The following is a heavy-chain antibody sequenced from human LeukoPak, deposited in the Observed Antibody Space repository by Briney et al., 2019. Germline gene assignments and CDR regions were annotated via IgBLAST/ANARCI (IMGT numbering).Heavy chain of an antibody. J-gene: IGHJ4*02. Sequence: GESLQISCRTSGYTFTNYWVGWVRQMPGKGLEWMGIIYPGPGTGPGGSNPIYSPSFQGHVTISADNSITTAYLQWGSLKASDTAMYYCARHSTRPNWYSPIDFWGQGTLVTVSS. V-gene: IGHV5-51*01. CDR2: IYPGPGTGPGGSNP. CDR3: ARHSTRPNWYSPIDF. CDR1: GYTFTNYW. D-gene: IGHD2-21*01.